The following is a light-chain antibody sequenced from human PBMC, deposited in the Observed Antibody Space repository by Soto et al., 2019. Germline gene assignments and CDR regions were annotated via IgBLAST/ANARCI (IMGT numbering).Light chain of an antibody. CDR1: QSIANY. Sequence: DIQMTQSPSSLSASVGDRVTITCRASQSIANYLNWYQHKPGKAPKLLIYAASSLQSGVPSRFSGSGSGTDFILTISSLQPEDFATYYCQQSYSSPPTFGQGTKVEVK. J-gene: IGKJ1*01. V-gene: IGKV1-39*01. CDR2: AAS. CDR3: QQSYSSPPT.